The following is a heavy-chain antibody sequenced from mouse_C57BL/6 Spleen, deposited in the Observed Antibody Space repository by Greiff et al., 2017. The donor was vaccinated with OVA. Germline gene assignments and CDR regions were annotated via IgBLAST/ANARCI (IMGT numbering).Heavy chain of an antibody. CDR3: ARGGYGSTWFAY. Sequence: EVMLVESGGGLVKPGGSLKLSCAASGFTFSSYAMSWVRQTPEKRLEWVATISDGGSYTYYPDNVQGRFTISRDNAKNNLYLQMSHLKSEDTAMYYCARGGYGSTWFAYWGQGTLVTVSA. J-gene: IGHJ3*01. CDR1: GFTFSSYA. CDR2: ISDGGSYT. D-gene: IGHD1-1*01. V-gene: IGHV5-4*03.